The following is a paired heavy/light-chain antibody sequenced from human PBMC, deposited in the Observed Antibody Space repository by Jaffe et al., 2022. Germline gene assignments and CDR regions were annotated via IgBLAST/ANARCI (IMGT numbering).Light chain of an antibody. V-gene: IGLV2-8*01. J-gene: IGLJ1*01. CDR1: SSDVGGHNY. CDR2: EVS. CDR3: NSWTGSNYV. Sequence: QSALTQPPSASGSPGQSVTISCTGTSSDVGGHNYVSWYQQHPGKAPKLMIYEVSKRPSGVPDRFSGSKSGNTASLTVSGLQAEDEADYYCNSWTGSNYVFGTGTKVTV.
Heavy chain of an antibody. J-gene: IGHJ3*02. V-gene: IGHV3-64*01. D-gene: IGHD6-19*01. CDR1: GFTFSTYA. CDR2: VLGDGGHP. Sequence: EVQLVESGGGLVQPGGSLRLSCAASGFTFSTYAMHWVRQAPGRGLEFVSSVLGDGGHPSYANSVKGRFIISRDNSKNTLYLQMGSLRAEDMAMYYCARDLAVAGFAFDIWGEGTMVTVSS. CDR3: ARDLAVAGFAFDI.